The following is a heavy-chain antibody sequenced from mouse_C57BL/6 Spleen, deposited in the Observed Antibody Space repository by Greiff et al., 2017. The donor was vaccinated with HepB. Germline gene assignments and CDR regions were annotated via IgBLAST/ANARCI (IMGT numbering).Heavy chain of an antibody. CDR2: IRNKANGYTT. CDR1: GFTFTDYY. V-gene: IGHV7-3*01. CDR3: ARSPVPVWYFDV. J-gene: IGHJ1*03. Sequence: EVKLVESGGGLVQPGGSLSLSCAASGFTFTDYYMSWVRQPPGKALEWLGFIRNKANGYTTEYSASVKGRFTISRDNSQSILYLQMNALRAEDSATYYCARSPVPVWYFDVWGTGTTVTVSS.